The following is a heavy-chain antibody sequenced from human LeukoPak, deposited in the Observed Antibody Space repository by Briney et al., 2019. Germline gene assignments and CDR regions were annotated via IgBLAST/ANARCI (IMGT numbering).Heavy chain of an antibody. J-gene: IGHJ5*02. CDR3: ARGDSQTKQGCYNCFDV. V-gene: IGHV3-7*03. Sequence: GGSLRLSCGASGFLYIEYWLPWARQAPGKGPEWVANIKGDGSKIYYVDSVKGRFTISRDNSENILYLQMNSLRVEDTAVYYCARGDSQTKQGCYNCFDVWGQGTLVTVSS. D-gene: IGHD4/OR15-4a*01. CDR2: IKGDGSKI. CDR1: GFLYIEYW.